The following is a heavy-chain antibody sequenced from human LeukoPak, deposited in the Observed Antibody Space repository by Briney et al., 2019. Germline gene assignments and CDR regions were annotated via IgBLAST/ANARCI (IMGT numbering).Heavy chain of an antibody. V-gene: IGHV4-59*01. D-gene: IGHD3-22*01. CDR3: ARAGSSAYLIDY. J-gene: IGHJ4*02. CDR1: GGSISSYY. Sequence: SETLSLTCTVSGGSISSYYWSWIRQPPGKGLEWIGYIYYSGSTNYNPSLKSRVTISVDTSKNQFSLKLTSVSAADTAVYYCARAGSSAYLIDYWGQGTLVTVSS. CDR2: IYYSGST.